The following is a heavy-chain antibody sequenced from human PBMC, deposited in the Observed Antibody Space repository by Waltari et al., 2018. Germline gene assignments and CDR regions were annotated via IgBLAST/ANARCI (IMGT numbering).Heavy chain of an antibody. CDR2: IYYSGRT. Sequence: QLQLQESGPGLVKPSETLSLTCTVSGGSISSSSYYWGWIRQPPGKGLEWIGSIYYSGRTYYNPALKSRVTLSVDTSKNQFSLKLSSVTAADTAVYYCARQGYSYGYFIYYDSSPHRLYFDYWGQGTLVTVSS. CDR1: GGSISSSSYY. J-gene: IGHJ4*02. V-gene: IGHV4-39*01. CDR3: ARQGYSYGYFIYYDSSPHRLYFDY. D-gene: IGHD3-22*01.